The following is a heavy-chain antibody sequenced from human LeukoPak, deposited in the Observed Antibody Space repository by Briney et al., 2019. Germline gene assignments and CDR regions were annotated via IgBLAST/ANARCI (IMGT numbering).Heavy chain of an antibody. V-gene: IGHV1-46*01. CDR2: INPGGGST. CDR1: GYTFTSYY. Sequence: ASVKVSCKASGYTFTSYYMHWVRQAPGQGLEWMGIINPGGGSTSYAQKFQGRVTMTRDTSTSTVYMELSSLRSEDTAVYYCARVGPYDILTGYFDYWGQGTLVTVSS. CDR3: ARVGPYDILTGYFDY. J-gene: IGHJ4*02. D-gene: IGHD3-9*01.